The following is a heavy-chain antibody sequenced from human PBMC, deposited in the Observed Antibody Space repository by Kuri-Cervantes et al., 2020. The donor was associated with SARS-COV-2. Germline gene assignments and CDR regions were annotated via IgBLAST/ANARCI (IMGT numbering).Heavy chain of an antibody. CDR2: IYYSGST. V-gene: IGHV4-39*01. CDR3: ARHEGYISGWLVAFDV. Sequence: GSLRLSCAVYGGSFSGYYWGWIRQPPGKGLEWIGSIYYSGSTYYNPSLKSRVTISVDTSKNQFSLKLSSVTAADTSLYYCARHEGYISGWLVAFDVWGQGTMVTVSS. J-gene: IGHJ3*01. CDR1: GGSFSGYY. D-gene: IGHD6-19*01.